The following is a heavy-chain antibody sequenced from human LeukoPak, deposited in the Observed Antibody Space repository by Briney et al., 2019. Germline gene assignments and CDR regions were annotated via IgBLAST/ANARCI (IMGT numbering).Heavy chain of an antibody. CDR3: ASGSSTYGFDI. V-gene: IGHV4-59*01. CDR2: IYYSGST. D-gene: IGHD6-13*01. CDR1: VGSITNYY. Sequence: PSETLSLTCTVSVGSITNYYGSWIRQPPGKRLEWIGYIYYSGSTNNNPSLKSRVTISVDTSKNQFSLKLSSVTAADTAVYYCASGSSTYGFDIWGQGTMVTVSS. J-gene: IGHJ3*02.